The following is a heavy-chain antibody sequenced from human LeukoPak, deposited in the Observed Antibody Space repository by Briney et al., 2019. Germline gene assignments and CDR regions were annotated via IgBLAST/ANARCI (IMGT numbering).Heavy chain of an antibody. CDR2: INHSGST. V-gene: IGHV4-34*01. Sequence: SETLSLTCAVYGGSFSGYYWSWLRQPPGKGLEWIGEINHSGSTNYNPSLKSRVTISVDTSKNQFSLKLSSVTAADTAVYYCARGKAAKAARPLFDYWGQGTLVTVSS. J-gene: IGHJ4*02. D-gene: IGHD6-6*01. CDR1: GGSFSGYY. CDR3: ARGKAAKAARPLFDY.